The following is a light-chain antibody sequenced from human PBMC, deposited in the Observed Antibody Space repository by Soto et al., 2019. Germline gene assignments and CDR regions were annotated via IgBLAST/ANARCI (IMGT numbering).Light chain of an antibody. V-gene: IGKV3-20*01. CDR2: GAS. CDR3: HQYDISPLT. CDR1: QSVSSSH. J-gene: IGKJ4*01. Sequence: EIVLTQSPGTLSLSPGERATLSSRASQSVSSSHLAWYQQKPGQAPRLLFYGASSRATGIPDRFSGSGSGTDFTLTISRLEPEDFAIYFCHQYDISPLTFGGGTKVEIK.